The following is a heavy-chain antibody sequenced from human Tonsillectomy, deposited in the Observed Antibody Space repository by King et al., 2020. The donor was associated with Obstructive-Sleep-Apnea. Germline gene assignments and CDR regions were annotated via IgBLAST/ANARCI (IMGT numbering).Heavy chain of an antibody. CDR1: GFTFSSYG. CDR2: ICYDGSNK. V-gene: IGHV3-33*06. J-gene: IGHJ4*02. D-gene: IGHD2-2*01. CDR3: AKDQFCSSTSCPRGGFDY. Sequence: VQLVESGGGVVQPGRSLRLSCAASGFTFSSYGMHWVRQAPGKGLEWVAVICYDGSNKYYADSVKGRFTISRDNSKNTLYLQMNSLGAEDTAVYYCAKDQFCSSTSCPRGGFDYWGQGTLVTVSS.